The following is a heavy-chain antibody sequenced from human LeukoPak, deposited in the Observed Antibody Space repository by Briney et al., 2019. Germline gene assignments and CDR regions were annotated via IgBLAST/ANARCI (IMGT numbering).Heavy chain of an antibody. CDR1: GFTFSSYW. CDR3: ASSITMIVVDPLFYMDV. V-gene: IGHV3-7*01. CDR2: IKQDGSEK. Sequence: GGSLRLSCAASGFTFSSYWMSSVRQAPGKGLGWVANIKQDGSEKYYVDSVKGRFTISRDNAKNSLYLQMNSLRAEDTAVYYCASSITMIVVDPLFYMDVWGKGTTVTVSS. D-gene: IGHD3-22*01. J-gene: IGHJ6*03.